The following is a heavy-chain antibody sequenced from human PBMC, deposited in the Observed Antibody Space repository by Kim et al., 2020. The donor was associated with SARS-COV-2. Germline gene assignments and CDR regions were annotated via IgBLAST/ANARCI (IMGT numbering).Heavy chain of an antibody. CDR3: ARDRLVVPAAMHWFDP. CDR2: INPSGGST. CDR1: GYTFTSYY. D-gene: IGHD2-2*01. V-gene: IGHV1-46*01. J-gene: IGHJ5*02. Sequence: ASVKVSCKASGYTFTSYYMHWVRQAPGQGLEWMGIINPSGGSTSYAQKFQGRVTMTRDTSTSTVYMELSSLRSEDTAVYYCARDRLVVPAAMHWFDPWGQGTLVTVSS.